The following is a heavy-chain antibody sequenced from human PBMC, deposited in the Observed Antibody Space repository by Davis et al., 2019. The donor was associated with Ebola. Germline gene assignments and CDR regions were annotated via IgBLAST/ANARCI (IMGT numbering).Heavy chain of an antibody. Sequence: GGSLRLSCAASGFTFSTYGMHWVRQAPGKGLEWVAVISYDGSNKYYADSVKGRFTTSRDNSKNTLYLQMNSLRAEDTAVYYCNNKGIVVAAAYYYYGMDVWGQGTTVTVSS. CDR2: ISYDGSNK. CDR1: GFTFSTYG. CDR3: NNKGIVVAAAYYYYGMDV. D-gene: IGHD2-15*01. J-gene: IGHJ6*02. V-gene: IGHV3-30*03.